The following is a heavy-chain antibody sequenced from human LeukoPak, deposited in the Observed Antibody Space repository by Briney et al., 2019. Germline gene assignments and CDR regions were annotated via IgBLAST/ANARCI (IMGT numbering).Heavy chain of an antibody. Sequence: ASVNVSCKTSGYTFTDYYMHWVRQAPGQGLEGMGRINPNSGGTNYAQKFQGRVTMTRDTSISTAYMELSRLRSDDTAVYSCARDRLVRGVPNWFDPWGQGTLVTVSS. D-gene: IGHD3-10*01. CDR1: GYTFTDYY. V-gene: IGHV1-2*02. J-gene: IGHJ5*02. CDR2: INPNSGGT. CDR3: ARDRLVRGVPNWFDP.